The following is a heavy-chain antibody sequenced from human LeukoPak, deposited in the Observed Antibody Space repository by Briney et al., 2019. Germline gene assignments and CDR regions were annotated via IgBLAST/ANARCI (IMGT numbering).Heavy chain of an antibody. D-gene: IGHD3-16*01. CDR3: AKGVYTWCYVDY. CDR2: ISGSGGST. V-gene: IGHV3-23*01. J-gene: IGHJ4*02. Sequence: GGSLRLSCAASGFTFSSYAMSWVRQDPGKGLEWVSAISGSGGSTYYTDSVKGRFNISRDNSKNTLYLQMNSLRAEDTAVYYCAKGVYTWCYVDYWGQGTLVTVSS. CDR1: GFTFSSYA.